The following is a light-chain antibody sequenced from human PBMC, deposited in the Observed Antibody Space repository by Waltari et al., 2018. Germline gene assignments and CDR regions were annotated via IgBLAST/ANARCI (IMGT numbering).Light chain of an antibody. CDR1: SSDVGGYNY. CDR2: DVS. V-gene: IGLV2-14*01. Sequence: QSALTQPASVSGSPGQSLTISCTRTSSDVGGYNYVSWYQQHPGKAPKLMIYDVSNRPSGDSNRFSGSKSGNTASLTISGLQAEDEADYYCSSYTSSSTLGVFGGGTKLTVL. CDR3: SSYTSSSTLGV. J-gene: IGLJ2*01.